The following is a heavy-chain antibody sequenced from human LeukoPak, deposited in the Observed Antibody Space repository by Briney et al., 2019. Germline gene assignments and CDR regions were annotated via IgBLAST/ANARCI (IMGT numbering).Heavy chain of an antibody. J-gene: IGHJ4*02. D-gene: IGHD3-3*01. Sequence: SETLSLTCTVSGGSISSGGYYWSWIRQHPGKGLEWIGYIYYSGSTYYNPSLKSRATISVDTSKNQFSLKLSSVTAADTAVYYCARVSLEWLADYWGQGTLVTVSS. CDR1: GGSISSGGYY. CDR2: IYYSGST. CDR3: ARVSLEWLADY. V-gene: IGHV4-31*03.